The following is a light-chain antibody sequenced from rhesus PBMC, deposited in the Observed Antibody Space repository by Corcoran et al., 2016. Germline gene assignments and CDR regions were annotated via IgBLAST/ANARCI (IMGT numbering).Light chain of an antibody. J-gene: IGKJ2*01. V-gene: IGKV1-21*01. Sequence: DIQMTQSPSSLSASVGDRVTITCRASQGISSWLAWYQQKPGKAPKLLIYKESRLQSGVPSMFSGSGSGTDFTLTIRSLQPEDCATYYCQQYNSAPYSFGQGTKVEIK. CDR3: QQYNSAPYS. CDR2: KES. CDR1: QGISSW.